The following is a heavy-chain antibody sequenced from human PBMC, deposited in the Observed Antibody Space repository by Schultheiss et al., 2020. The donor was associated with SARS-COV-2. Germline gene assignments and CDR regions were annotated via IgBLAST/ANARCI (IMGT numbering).Heavy chain of an antibody. CDR1: GFTFSSYT. CDR3: AKDRNYDFWSGYLV. Sequence: GGSLRLSCAASGFTFSSYTMNWVRQAPGKGLEWVSSISSSSSYIYYADSVKGRFTISRDNAKNSLYLQMNSLRAEDTAVYYCAKDRNYDFWSGYLVWGQGTTITVSS. D-gene: IGHD3-3*01. J-gene: IGHJ6*02. V-gene: IGHV3-21*04. CDR2: ISSSSSYI.